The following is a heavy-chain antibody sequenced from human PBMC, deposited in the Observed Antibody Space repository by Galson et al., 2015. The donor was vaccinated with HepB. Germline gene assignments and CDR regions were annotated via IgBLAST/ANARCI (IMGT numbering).Heavy chain of an antibody. CDR2: TTHYGRT. V-gene: IGHV4-34*01. CDR1: GYF. CDR3: ARVVDIKFQLLSVPYYFDY. Sequence: GYFWSWIRQSPGKGLEWIGETTHYGRTNYNPSLKSRVTISVDTSKNQISLKLGSATAADTAVYYCARVVDIKFQLLSVPYYFDYWGRGTLVTVSS. J-gene: IGHJ4*02. D-gene: IGHD2-2*01.